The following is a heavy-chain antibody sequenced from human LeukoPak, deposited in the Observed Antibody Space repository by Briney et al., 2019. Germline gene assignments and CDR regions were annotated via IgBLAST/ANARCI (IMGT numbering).Heavy chain of an antibody. CDR3: ARDLALGDDAFHI. J-gene: IGHJ3*02. V-gene: IGHV3-64*02. CDR1: GFTFSNYA. Sequence: GGSLRLSCAASGFTFSNYAMHWVRRAPGKGLEFVSSISTDGRNTHYADSVKDRFTVSRDNSKNTLYLQMGSLNAEDMAVYYCARDLALGDDAFHIWGQGTMVSVSP. D-gene: IGHD2-21*02. CDR2: ISTDGRNT.